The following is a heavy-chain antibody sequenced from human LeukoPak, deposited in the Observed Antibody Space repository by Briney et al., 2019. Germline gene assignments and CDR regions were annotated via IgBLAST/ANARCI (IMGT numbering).Heavy chain of an antibody. Sequence: GGSLRLSCAASAFTLNNYGMHWVRQAPGKGLEWVAFIRYDGSNKYYGDSVKGRFTISRDNSKNTLYLQMNSLRAEDTAVYFCAKLLYGDYIYFYYAMDVWGQGTTVTVSS. J-gene: IGHJ6*02. CDR3: AKLLYGDYIYFYYAMDV. V-gene: IGHV3-30*02. D-gene: IGHD4-17*01. CDR2: IRYDGSNK. CDR1: AFTLNNYG.